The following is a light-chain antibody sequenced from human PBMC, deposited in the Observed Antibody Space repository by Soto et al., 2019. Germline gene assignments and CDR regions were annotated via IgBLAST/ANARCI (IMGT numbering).Light chain of an antibody. Sequence: AIRMTQSPSSLSASTGDSVTITCRASQGISRYLAWFQQKPGKAPNLLIYGASTLKSGVPSRFSGSGSGTDSTLTISGLQSEDFATYYCQQYSSYPLTFGGGTKVEIK. CDR2: GAS. V-gene: IGKV1-8*01. CDR3: QQYSSYPLT. J-gene: IGKJ4*01. CDR1: QGISRY.